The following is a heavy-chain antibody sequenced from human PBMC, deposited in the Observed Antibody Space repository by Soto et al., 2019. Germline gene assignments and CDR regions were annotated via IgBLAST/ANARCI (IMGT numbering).Heavy chain of an antibody. V-gene: IGHV3-33*08. J-gene: IGHJ6*02. Sequence: GRSLRLSSAASGFRFSSYGMHWVRQAPGKGLEWVAVIWYDGSNKYYVDSVKGRFTISRDNSKNTLYLQMSSLRAEDTAVYYCARDQVTVSTFSYYDVMAVWGQGTTVTVSS. CDR1: GFRFSSYG. CDR3: ARDQVTVSTFSYYDVMAV. CDR2: IWYDGSNK. D-gene: IGHD4-4*01.